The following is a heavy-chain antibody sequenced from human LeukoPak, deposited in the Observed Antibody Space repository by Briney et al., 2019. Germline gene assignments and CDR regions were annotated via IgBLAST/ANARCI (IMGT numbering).Heavy chain of an antibody. CDR1: GFTFSSYG. CDR3: VTGSKVPLFTRDNSTDA. D-gene: IGHD2/OR15-2a*01. J-gene: IGHJ6*03. Sequence: PGGSLRLSRAASGFTFSSYGMSWVRQAPGKGLEWVSLIHKSDGSTYYADSVKGRFTISRDNSENTMYLQVKRLRAEHTAMYYCVTGSKVPLFTRDNSTDAWGKGTPV. CDR2: IHKSDGST. V-gene: IGHV3-23*01.